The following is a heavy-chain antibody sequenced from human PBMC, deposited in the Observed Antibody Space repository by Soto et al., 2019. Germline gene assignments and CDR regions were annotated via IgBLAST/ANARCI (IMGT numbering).Heavy chain of an antibody. CDR3: ASGGFYDSTGYSPPGTY. D-gene: IGHD3-22*01. V-gene: IGHV1-18*04. Sequence: QVQLVQSGAEVKNPGASVNISCKTSGYTFSSHGVIWVRQAPGQGLEWMGWIRRNNVNTNSAHKYRSRITITVDTTTRTAYTKTRSLRSDDTAIYYCASGGFYDSTGYSPPGTYLGQCALVPVSS. CDR2: IRRNNVNT. J-gene: IGHJ1*01. CDR1: GYTFSSHG.